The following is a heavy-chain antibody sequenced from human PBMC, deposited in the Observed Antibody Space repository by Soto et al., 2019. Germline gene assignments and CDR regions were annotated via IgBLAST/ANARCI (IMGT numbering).Heavy chain of an antibody. D-gene: IGHD2-2*01. Sequence: PGGSLRLSCAASGFIFSSYAMSWVRQAPGKGLEWVSAISGSGISTYYADSVKGRFTISRDNSKNTLYLQMNSLRAEDTAVYYCAKETISTSYCNWFDPWGQGTLVTVSS. J-gene: IGHJ5*02. CDR1: GFIFSSYA. CDR2: ISGSGIST. CDR3: AKETISTSYCNWFDP. V-gene: IGHV3-23*01.